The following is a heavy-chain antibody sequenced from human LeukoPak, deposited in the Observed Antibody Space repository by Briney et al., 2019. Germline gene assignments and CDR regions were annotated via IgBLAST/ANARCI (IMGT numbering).Heavy chain of an antibody. CDR2: VYYSGNT. Sequence: SETLSLTCTVSAGSISSYYWNWIRQPPGKALEWIGFVYYSGNTNYNPSLKRRVTISVDTSKNQFSLKLTSVTAADTAVYYCARGDYYDSSAYDFWGQGTLVSVSS. CDR1: AGSISSYY. J-gene: IGHJ4*02. D-gene: IGHD3-22*01. CDR3: ARGDYYDSSAYDF. V-gene: IGHV4-59*01.